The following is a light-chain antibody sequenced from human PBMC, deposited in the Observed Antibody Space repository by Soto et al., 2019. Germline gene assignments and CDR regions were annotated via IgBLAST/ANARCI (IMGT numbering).Light chain of an antibody. Sequence: QSVLSQPPSVSGTPGQTVTISCSGGTSNIGTNYVYWFQQLPGTAPTLLIYQNDQRPSGVPERFSGSKSGTSASLAINGLRPEDEADYYCAGWDESLSGVCGGGTKVTVL. J-gene: IGLJ3*02. CDR2: QND. CDR1: TSNIGTNY. V-gene: IGLV1-47*01. CDR3: AGWDESLSGV.